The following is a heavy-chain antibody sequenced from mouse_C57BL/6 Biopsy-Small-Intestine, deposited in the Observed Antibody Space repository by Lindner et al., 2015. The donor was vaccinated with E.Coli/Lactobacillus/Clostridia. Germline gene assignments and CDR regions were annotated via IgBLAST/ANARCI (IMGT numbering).Heavy chain of an antibody. CDR1: GFSLTSYA. V-gene: IGHV2-9-1*01. CDR2: IWTGGGT. J-gene: IGHJ1*03. CDR3: ATLITTVPRYFDV. D-gene: IGHD1-1*01. Sequence: VQLQESGPGPVAPSQSLSITCTVSGFSLTSYAISWVRQPPGKGLEWLGVIWTGGGTNYNSALKSRLSISKDNSKSQVFLKMNSLQTDDTARYYCATLITTVPRYFDVWGTGTTVTVSS.